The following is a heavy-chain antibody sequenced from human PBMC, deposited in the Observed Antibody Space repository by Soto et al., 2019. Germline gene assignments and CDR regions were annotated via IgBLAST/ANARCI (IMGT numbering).Heavy chain of an antibody. J-gene: IGHJ4*02. V-gene: IGHV1-8*01. CDR1: GYTFTSYD. CDR2: MNPNSGNT. CDR3: ARERPYFDY. Sequence: QVQLVQSGAEVKKPGASVKVSCKASGYTFTSYDINWVRQATGQGLEWMGWMNPNSGNTVYAQKFQGRITMTRNTSINTAYMELCSLRSEETAVYYCARERPYFDYWGQGTLVTVSS.